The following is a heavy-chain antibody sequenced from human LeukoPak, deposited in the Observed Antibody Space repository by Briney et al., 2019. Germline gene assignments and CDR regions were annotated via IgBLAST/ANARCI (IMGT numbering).Heavy chain of an antibody. CDR1: GYTFTSYG. CDR3: ARDRGYSSGWYRPLNVPFDY. J-gene: IGHJ4*02. V-gene: IGHV1-18*01. CDR2: ISAYNGNT. Sequence: ASVKVSCKASGYTFTSYGISWVRQAPGQGLEWMGWISAYNGNTNYAQKLQGRVTMTTDTSTSTAYMELRSLRSDDTAVYYCARDRGYSSGWYRPLNVPFDYWGQGTLVTVSS. D-gene: IGHD6-19*01.